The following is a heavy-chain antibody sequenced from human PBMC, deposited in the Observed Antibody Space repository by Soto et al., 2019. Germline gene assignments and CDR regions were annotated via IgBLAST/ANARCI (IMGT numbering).Heavy chain of an antibody. CDR2: IYYSGST. CDR1: GGSISSSSFH. Sequence: QLQLQESGPGLVKPSETLSLTCTVSGGSISSSSFHWGWIRQPPGKGLVWIGGIYYSGSTYYSPSLTSRVTISVDTSKNQFSLKLSSVTAADTAVYYCARRERAAGTDWWFDPWGQGTLVTVSS. CDR3: ARRERAAGTDWWFDP. J-gene: IGHJ5*02. V-gene: IGHV4-39*01. D-gene: IGHD6-13*01.